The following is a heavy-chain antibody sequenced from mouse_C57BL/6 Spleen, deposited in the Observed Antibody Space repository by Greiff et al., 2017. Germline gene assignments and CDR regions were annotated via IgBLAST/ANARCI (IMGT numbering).Heavy chain of an antibody. CDR2: IYPGRGNT. V-gene: IGHV1-55*01. Sequence: QVQLQQPGAELVKPGASVKMSCTASGYTFTSYWLTWVKQRPGQGLEWIGDIYPGRGNTYYNEKVKSKVTLSVDTSSSTPYMQLSSLTSEDSAVNYGERQGYNWYFDVWGTGTTVTVSS. J-gene: IGHJ1*03. CDR3: ERQGYNWYFDV. CDR1: GYTFTSYW. D-gene: IGHD2-2*01.